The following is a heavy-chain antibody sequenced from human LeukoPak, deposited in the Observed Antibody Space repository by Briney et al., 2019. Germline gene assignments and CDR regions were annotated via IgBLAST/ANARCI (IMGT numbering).Heavy chain of an antibody. V-gene: IGHV3-21*01. J-gene: IGHJ4*02. CDR3: ARSRYYDSSGYYWDY. CDR1: GFNFICYS. CDR2: IIITSSYI. D-gene: IGHD3-22*01. Sequence: GGALRLSCAASGFNFICYSMKWVRQAAGKGVEWGSFIIITSSYIYYPDSVKGRFTISRDNANNSLYLQMNSLRAEDTAVYYCARSRYYDSSGYYWDYWGQGTLVTVSS.